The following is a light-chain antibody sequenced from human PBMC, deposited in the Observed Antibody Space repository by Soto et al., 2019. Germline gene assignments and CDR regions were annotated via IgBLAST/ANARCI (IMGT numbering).Light chain of an antibody. J-gene: IGKJ1*01. CDR2: GAS. V-gene: IGKV3-20*01. CDR1: QTVSSSY. Sequence: IMFTQPACTLALPAGESATISSWALQTVSSSYLAWYQQKPGQAPRLLIYGASSRATGIPDRFSGSGSGTDFTLTISRLEPEDFAVYYCQQYGDPPGWTFGQGTKVDIK. CDR3: QQYGDPPGWT.